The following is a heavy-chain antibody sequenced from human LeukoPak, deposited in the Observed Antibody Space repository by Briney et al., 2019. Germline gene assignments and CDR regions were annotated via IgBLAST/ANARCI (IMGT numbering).Heavy chain of an antibody. Sequence: GRSLRLSCAASGFTFSSYAMHWVRQAPGKGLEWVAVISYDGSNKYYADSVEGRFTISRDNSKNTLYLQMNSLRAEDTAVYYCASPGHSAAYDYWGQGTLVTVSS. CDR1: GFTFSSYA. V-gene: IGHV3-30*01. CDR2: ISYDGSNK. CDR3: ASPGHSAAYDY. J-gene: IGHJ4*02. D-gene: IGHD1-14*01.